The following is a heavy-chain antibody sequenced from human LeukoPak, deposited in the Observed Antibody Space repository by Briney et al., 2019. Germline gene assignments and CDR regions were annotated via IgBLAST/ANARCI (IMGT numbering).Heavy chain of an antibody. CDR2: IKQDGSEK. D-gene: IGHD3-22*01. J-gene: IGHJ4*02. CDR1: GFTFSSYW. CDR3: ARVDNYHDSSGYYSLDY. Sequence: GGSLRLSCAASGFTFSSYWMSWVRQAPGKGLEWVANIKQDGSEKYYVDSVKGRFTISRDNAKNSLYLQMNSLRAEDTAVYYCARVDNYHDSSGYYSLDYWGQGTLVTVSS. V-gene: IGHV3-7*01.